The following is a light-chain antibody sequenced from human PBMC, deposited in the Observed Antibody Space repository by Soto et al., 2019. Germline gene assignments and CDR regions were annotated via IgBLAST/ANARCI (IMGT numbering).Light chain of an antibody. CDR3: QQANSFPRT. CDR1: QDISTW. J-gene: IGKJ3*01. CDR2: SAS. Sequence: DIQMTQSPSSVSASIGDRVTMTCRASQDISTWLAWYQHQPGKAPKLLIYSASTLQSGVPSRFSGSGSGTDFTLTISSLQPEDVATYYCQQANSFPRTFGPGTKVGIK. V-gene: IGKV1-12*01.